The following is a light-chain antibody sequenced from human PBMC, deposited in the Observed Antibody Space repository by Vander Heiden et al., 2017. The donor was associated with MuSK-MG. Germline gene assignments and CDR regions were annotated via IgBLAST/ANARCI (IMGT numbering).Light chain of an antibody. CDR1: QDISNY. CDR3: QQYYNHTWT. CDR2: DAS. J-gene: IGKJ1*01. Sequence: DIQMTQSPSSLSASVGDRVTITCQASQDISNYLNWYQQKPGKAPKLLIYDASNLETGVPSRFSGSGSGTDFTFTISSLQPEDVATYYCQQYYNHTWTFGQGTKVXIK. V-gene: IGKV1-33*01.